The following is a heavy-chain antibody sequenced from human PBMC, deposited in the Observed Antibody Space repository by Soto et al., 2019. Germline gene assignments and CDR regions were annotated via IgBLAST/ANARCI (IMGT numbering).Heavy chain of an antibody. CDR1: GFTFSRYA. D-gene: IGHD1-1*01. Sequence: EVQLLESGGGLVQPGGSLRLSCAASGFTFSRYAMSWVRQAPGKGLEWVSVISGSGDSTYYADSVKGRFTIARDNSKNTLDLQMNSLRAEDPAVYYCAKEHDNRYYYYGMDVWGQGTAVTVSS. CDR3: AKEHDNRYYYYGMDV. CDR2: ISGSGDST. V-gene: IGHV3-23*01. J-gene: IGHJ6*02.